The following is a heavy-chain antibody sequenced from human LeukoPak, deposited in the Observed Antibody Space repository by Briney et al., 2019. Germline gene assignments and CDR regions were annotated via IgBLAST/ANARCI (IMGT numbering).Heavy chain of an antibody. V-gene: IGHV3-30*18. J-gene: IGHJ3*02. D-gene: IGHD6-19*01. CDR2: ISYDGSNK. CDR1: GFTFSSYG. Sequence: GGSLRLSCAASGFTFSSYGMHWVRQAPGKGLEWVAVISYDGSNKYYADSVKGRFTISRDNSKNTLYLQMNSLRAEDTAVYYCAKSSSGWYQDDAFDIWAKGQWSPSLQ. CDR3: AKSSSGWYQDDAFDI.